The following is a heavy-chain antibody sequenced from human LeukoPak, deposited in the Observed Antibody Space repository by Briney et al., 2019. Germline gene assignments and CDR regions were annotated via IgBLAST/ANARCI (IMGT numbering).Heavy chain of an antibody. D-gene: IGHD6-19*01. CDR2: IFYTGST. J-gene: IGHJ4*02. V-gene: IGHV4-39*01. CDR3: ATITSAVASDFDN. CDR1: DGSISGSSYY. Sequence: SETLSLTCTVSDGSISGSSYYLGWIRQPPGKGLEWIGIIFYTGSTYYNPSLKSRVTISVDTSKNQFSLKLPSATAADTAVYYCATITSAVASDFDNWGPGTLVTVST.